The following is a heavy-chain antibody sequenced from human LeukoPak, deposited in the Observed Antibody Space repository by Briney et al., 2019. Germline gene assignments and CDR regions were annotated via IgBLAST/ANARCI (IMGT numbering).Heavy chain of an antibody. V-gene: IGHV4-31*03. Sequence: SQTLSLTCTVSGGSISSGGYYWSWIRQHPGKGLEWIGYIYYSGSTYYNPSLKSRVTISVDTSKNQFSLKLSSVTAADTAVYYCARDLTPSGYNWFDPWGQGTLVTDSS. CDR1: GGSISSGGYY. CDR2: IYYSGST. CDR3: ARDLTPSGYNWFDP. J-gene: IGHJ5*02. D-gene: IGHD3-10*01.